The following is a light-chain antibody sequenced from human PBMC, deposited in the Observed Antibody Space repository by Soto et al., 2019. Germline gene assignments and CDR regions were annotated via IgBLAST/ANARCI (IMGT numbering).Light chain of an antibody. V-gene: IGLV2-14*03. CDR3: TSYTTSITYV. Sequence: QSVLTQPASVSGSPGQSLTISCTGTSSDFGDFNYVFWYQQHPGKAPKLLIYDVSNRPSGVSNRFSGSKSGDTASLTISGLQAEDEADYYCTSYTTSITYVFGTGTKLTVL. CDR2: DVS. J-gene: IGLJ1*01. CDR1: SSDFGDFNY.